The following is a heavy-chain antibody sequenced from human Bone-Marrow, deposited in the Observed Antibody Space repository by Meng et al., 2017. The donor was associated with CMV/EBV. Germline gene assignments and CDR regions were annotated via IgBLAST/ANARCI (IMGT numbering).Heavy chain of an antibody. CDR3: AFSNYDFWSGYLPFDY. Sequence: ASVKVSCKASGYTFTGYYMHWVRQAPGQGLEWMGWINPNSGGTNYAQKFQGRVTMTRDTSISTAYMELSRLRSDDTAVYYCAFSNYDFWSGYLPFDYWGQGTLVTVPS. CDR1: GYTFTGYY. V-gene: IGHV1-2*02. D-gene: IGHD3-3*01. J-gene: IGHJ4*02. CDR2: INPNSGGT.